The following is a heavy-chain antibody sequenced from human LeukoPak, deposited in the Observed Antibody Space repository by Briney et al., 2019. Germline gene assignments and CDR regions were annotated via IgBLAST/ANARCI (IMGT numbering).Heavy chain of an antibody. V-gene: IGHV3-23*01. CDR2: ISGSGGST. J-gene: IGHJ4*02. Sequence: GGSLRLSCAASGFTFSSYGMSWVRQAPGKGLEWVSAISGSGGSTYYADSVKGRFTISRDNSKNTLYLQMNSLRAEDTAVYYCTRIIGGYGGNAGDYWGQGTLVTVSS. D-gene: IGHD4-23*01. CDR1: GFTFSSYG. CDR3: TRIIGGYGGNAGDY.